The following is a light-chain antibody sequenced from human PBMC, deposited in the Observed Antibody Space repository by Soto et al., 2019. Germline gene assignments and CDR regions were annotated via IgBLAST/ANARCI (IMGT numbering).Light chain of an antibody. Sequence: DIVMTQSPLSLPVTPGEPASTSRRASQSLLHSNGYNYLDWYLQKRGQSPQLLIYLGSNRASGVPDRFSGNGSGTDFTLKISRVEAEDVGVDYCMQALQNPATFGQGTKVDIK. CDR1: QSLLHSNGYNY. J-gene: IGKJ1*01. CDR3: MQALQNPAT. CDR2: LGS. V-gene: IGKV2-28*01.